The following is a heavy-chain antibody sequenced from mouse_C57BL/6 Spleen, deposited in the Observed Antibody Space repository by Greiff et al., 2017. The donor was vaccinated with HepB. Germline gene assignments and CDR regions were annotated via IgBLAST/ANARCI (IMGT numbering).Heavy chain of an antibody. Sequence: QVQLKESGAELAKPGASVKLSCKASGYTFTSYWMHWVKQRPGQGLEWIGYINPSSGYTKYNQKFKDKATLTADKSSSTAYMQLSSLTYEDSAVYYCARSLYYGSRRGDYAMDYWGQGTSVTVSS. CDR2: INPSSGYT. J-gene: IGHJ4*01. V-gene: IGHV1-7*01. D-gene: IGHD1-1*01. CDR3: ARSLYYGSRRGDYAMDY. CDR1: GYTFTSYW.